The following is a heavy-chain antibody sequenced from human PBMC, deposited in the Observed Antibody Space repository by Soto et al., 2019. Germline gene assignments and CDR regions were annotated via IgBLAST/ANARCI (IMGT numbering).Heavy chain of an antibody. D-gene: IGHD6-6*01. V-gene: IGHV2-5*01. Sequence: QITLKESGPTLVKSTQTLTLTCTFSGFSLSSGGGAVGCIRQPPGKALEWLAIIYASGGTHYSPSLKTRLTITKDTSKNQVVLTMTNMDPVDTATYYCGHRRDVATRCWFDPWGQGILVTVSS. CDR2: IYASGGT. CDR3: GHRRDVATRCWFDP. J-gene: IGHJ5*02. CDR1: GFSLSSGGGA.